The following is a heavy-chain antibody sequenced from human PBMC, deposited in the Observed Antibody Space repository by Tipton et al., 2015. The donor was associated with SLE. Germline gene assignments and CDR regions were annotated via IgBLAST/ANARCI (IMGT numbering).Heavy chain of an antibody. Sequence: TLSLTCTFSRGSIRRGSYYWCWIRQPAGKGLGWIGRIYTSGTTKYNPSLKSRVTISIDTSKNQLSLKLNSVTAADTAVYYCAKGEWEVAWLGMDVWGQGTTVTVYS. D-gene: IGHD1-26*01. CDR2: IYTSGTT. J-gene: IGHJ6*02. V-gene: IGHV4-61*02. CDR3: AKGEWEVAWLGMDV. CDR1: RGSIRRGSYY.